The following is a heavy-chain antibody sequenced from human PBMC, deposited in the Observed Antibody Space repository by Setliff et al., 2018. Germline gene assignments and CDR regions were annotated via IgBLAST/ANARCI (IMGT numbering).Heavy chain of an antibody. Sequence: SETLSLTCTVSGGSVSNSGFFWGWLRQAPGKGLEWIGNIYDSGSGNYNASLKSRLIITRDTSKNQISLELTSVTAADTAVYYCGRGFSRIEGWGNWFDPWGQGILVTVSS. V-gene: IGHV4-39*01. J-gene: IGHJ5*02. CDR2: IYDSGSG. D-gene: IGHD2-15*01. CDR3: GRGFSRIEGWGNWFDP. CDR1: GGSVSNSGFF.